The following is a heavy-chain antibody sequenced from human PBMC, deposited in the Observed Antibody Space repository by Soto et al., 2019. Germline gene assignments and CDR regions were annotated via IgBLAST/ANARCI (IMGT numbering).Heavy chain of an antibody. CDR3: ASTLDV. CDR1: GFPFSSYA. V-gene: IGHV3-30-3*01. CDR2: ISYDGSNK. J-gene: IGHJ6*02. Sequence: GGSLRLSCAASGFPFSSYAMHWVRQAPGKGLKWVAVISYDGSNKYYADSVKGRFTISRDNSKNTLYLQMNSLRADDTAVYYCASTLDVWGQGTTVTVSS.